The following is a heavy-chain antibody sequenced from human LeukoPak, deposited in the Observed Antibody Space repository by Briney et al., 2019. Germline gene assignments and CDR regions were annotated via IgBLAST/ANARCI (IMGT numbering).Heavy chain of an antibody. CDR2: IYYSGST. CDR1: GGSISSYY. D-gene: IGHD3-3*01. V-gene: IGHV4-59*01. J-gene: IGHJ6*03. Sequence: PSETLSLTCTVSGGSISSYYWSWIRQPPGKGLEWIGYIYYSGSTNYNPSLKSRVTISVDTSKNQFSLKLSSVTAADTAVYYCARAGYYDFWSGYYPSSYYYYMDVWGKGTTVTVSS. CDR3: ARAGYYDFWSGYYPSSYYYYMDV.